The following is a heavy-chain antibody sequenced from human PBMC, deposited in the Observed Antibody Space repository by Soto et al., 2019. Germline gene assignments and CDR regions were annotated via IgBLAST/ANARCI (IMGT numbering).Heavy chain of an antibody. D-gene: IGHD1-1*01. J-gene: IGHJ4*02. CDR1: GYNFVNHG. CDR3: ARDLYPLDYYFDY. V-gene: IGHV1-18*04. CDR2: ISGHNGAT. Sequence: QVQLVQSGPEVMKPGASVKVSCKTSGYNFVNHGISWVRQAPGRGLEWLGWISGHNGATKYGKRLQGRVTMTIDTSTTTAYMELRSLRSDDTAVYYCARDLYPLDYYFDYWGQGTLVTVSS.